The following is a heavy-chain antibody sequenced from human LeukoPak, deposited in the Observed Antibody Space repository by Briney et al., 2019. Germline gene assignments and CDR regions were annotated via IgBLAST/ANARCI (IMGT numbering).Heavy chain of an antibody. V-gene: IGHV1-69*13. D-gene: IGHD1-26*01. Sequence: ASVKVSCKASGGTFISYAISWVRQAPGQGLEWMGGIIPIFGTANYAQKFQGRVTITADESTSTAYMELSSLRSEDTAVYYCARDPRVGATKGDYWGQGTLVTVSS. CDR2: IIPIFGTA. CDR1: GGTFISYA. J-gene: IGHJ4*02. CDR3: ARDPRVGATKGDY.